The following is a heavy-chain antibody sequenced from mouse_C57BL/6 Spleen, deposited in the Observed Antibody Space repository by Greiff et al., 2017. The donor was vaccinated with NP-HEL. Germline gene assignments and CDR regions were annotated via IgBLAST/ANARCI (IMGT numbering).Heavy chain of an antibody. CDR3: ARSHYYGSSYPQYYFDY. D-gene: IGHD1-1*01. Sequence: QVQLQQSGAELVKPGASVKISCKASGYAFSSYWMNWVKQRPGKGLEWIGQIYPGDGDTNYNGKFKGKATLTADKSSSTAYMQLSSLTSEDSAVYFCARSHYYGSSYPQYYFDYWGQGTTLTVSS. J-gene: IGHJ2*01. CDR2: IYPGDGDT. CDR1: GYAFSSYW. V-gene: IGHV1-80*01.